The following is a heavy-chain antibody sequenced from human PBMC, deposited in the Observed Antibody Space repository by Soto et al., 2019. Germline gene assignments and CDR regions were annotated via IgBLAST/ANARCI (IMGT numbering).Heavy chain of an antibody. CDR3: AVNRGYSYGYPYDY. V-gene: IGHV4-59*01. Sequence: SETLSVTCTVSGGSISSYYWSWIRQPPGGGLEWIGYIYYSGSTNYNLSLKRRVTISVDTSKNEFSLKLSSVTAADTAVYYCAVNRGYSYGYPYDYWGQGTLVTVSS. J-gene: IGHJ4*02. D-gene: IGHD5-18*01. CDR1: GGSISSYY. CDR2: IYYSGST.